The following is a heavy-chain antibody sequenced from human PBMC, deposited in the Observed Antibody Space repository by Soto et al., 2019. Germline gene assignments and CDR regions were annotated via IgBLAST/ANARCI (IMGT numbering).Heavy chain of an antibody. CDR1: GFTFSSYG. V-gene: IGHV3-30*03. CDR3: AILSYGSFDY. CDR2: ISYDGSNK. Sequence: GGSLRLSCAASGFTFSSYGMHWVRQAPGKGLEWVAVISYDGSNKYYADSVKGRFTISRDNSKNTLYLQMNSLRAEDTAVYYCAILSYGSFDYWGQGTLVTVSS. J-gene: IGHJ4*02. D-gene: IGHD4-17*01.